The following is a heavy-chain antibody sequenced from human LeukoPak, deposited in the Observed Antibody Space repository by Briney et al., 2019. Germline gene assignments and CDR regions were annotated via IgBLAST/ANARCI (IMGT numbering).Heavy chain of an antibody. V-gene: IGHV4-59*08. D-gene: IGHD4-17*01. CDR2: IHYSGST. J-gene: IGHJ4*02. CDR1: GGSISSYY. Sequence: PSETLSLTCTVSGGSISSYYWSWIRQPPGKGLEWIGYIHYSGSTYYNPSLKSRVTISVDTSKNQFSLKLSSVTAADTAVYYCARAVNDYGDYFDYWGQGTLVTVSS. CDR3: ARAVNDYGDYFDY.